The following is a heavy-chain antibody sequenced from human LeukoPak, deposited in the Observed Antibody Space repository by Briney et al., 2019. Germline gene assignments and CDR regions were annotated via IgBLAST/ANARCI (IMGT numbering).Heavy chain of an antibody. V-gene: IGHV4-39*01. J-gene: IGHJ4*02. CDR2: VHYSGGS. CDR3: ARQTGAAASYYFDY. D-gene: IGHD6-13*01. Sequence: SETLSLTCTVSGGSISSSTYYWGWIRQSPGKGLEWIGSVHYSGGSYYNPSLKSRVTISLNTSKNQFSLKLSSVTAADTAVYYCARQTGAAASYYFDYWGQGTLVTVSS. CDR1: GGSISSSTYY.